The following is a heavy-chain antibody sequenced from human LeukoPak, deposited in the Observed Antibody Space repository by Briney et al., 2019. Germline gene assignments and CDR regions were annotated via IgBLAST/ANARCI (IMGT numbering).Heavy chain of an antibody. D-gene: IGHD1-26*01. J-gene: IGHJ3*02. CDR1: GGSISSSSYY. CDR3: ARDVSGRRAFDI. V-gene: IGHV4-39*07. CDR2: IYYSGST. Sequence: KPSETLSLTCTVSGGSISSSSYYWRWIRQPPGKGLEWIGSIYYSGSTYYNPSLKSRVTISVDTSKNQFSLKLSSVTAADTAVYYCARDVSGRRAFDIWGQGTMVTVSS.